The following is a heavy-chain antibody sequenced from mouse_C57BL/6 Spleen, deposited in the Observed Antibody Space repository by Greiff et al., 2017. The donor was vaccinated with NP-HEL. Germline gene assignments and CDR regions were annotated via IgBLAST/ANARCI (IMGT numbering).Heavy chain of an antibody. CDR1: GYTFTSYW. J-gene: IGHJ3*01. V-gene: IGHV1-55*01. CDR3: AREEGTAQATGAY. CDR2: IYPGSGST. Sequence: VQLQQPGAELVKPGASVKMSCKASGYTFTSYWITWVKQRPGQGLEWIGDIYPGSGSTNYNEKFKSKATLTVDTSSSTAYMQLSSLTSEDSAVYYSAREEGTAQATGAYWGQGTLVTVSA. D-gene: IGHD3-2*02.